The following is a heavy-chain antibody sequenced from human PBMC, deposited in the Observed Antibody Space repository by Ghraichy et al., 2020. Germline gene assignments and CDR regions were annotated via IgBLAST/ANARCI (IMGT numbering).Heavy chain of an antibody. J-gene: IGHJ5*01. D-gene: IGHD6-19*01. CDR1: GGSMSSYY. V-gene: IGHV4-59*08. Sequence: GSLRLSCTVSGGSMSSYYWSWIRQPPGKGLEWVGSINYSGSTNYNPSLRSRLTISVDTSKNQFSLKLYSVTAADTAVYYCARHERGRRGWYNWFDPWGPGTMVTVSS. CDR2: INYSGST. CDR3: ARHERGRRGWYNWFDP.